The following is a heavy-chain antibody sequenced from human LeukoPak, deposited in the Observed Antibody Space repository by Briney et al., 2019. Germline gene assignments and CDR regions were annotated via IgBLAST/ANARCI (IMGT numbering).Heavy chain of an antibody. D-gene: IGHD3-22*01. CDR3: TTLGYYYDSSGRLYFDY. V-gene: IGHV3-49*04. CDR1: GFTLGDYA. CDR2: IRSKAYGGTP. J-gene: IGHJ4*02. Sequence: GGSLRLSCTASGFTLGDYAMSWVRQAPGKGLEWVGFIRSKAYGGTPEYAASVKGRFTISRDDSKSIAYLQMNSLKTEDTAVYYCTTLGYYYDSSGRLYFDYWGQGTLVSVST.